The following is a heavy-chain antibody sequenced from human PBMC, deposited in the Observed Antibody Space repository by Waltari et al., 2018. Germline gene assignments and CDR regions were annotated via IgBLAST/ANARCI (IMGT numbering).Heavy chain of an antibody. Sequence: QLQLQESGPGLVKPSETLSLTCTVSGGSIRSIGSYWGWIRQPPGKGLEWIGSISYSGITYYNTSLMSRVTISVDTSKNQFSLKLTSVIAAETAVFYCARFSKSANWIDPWGQGTLVTVSS. CDR3: ARFSKSANWIDP. J-gene: IGHJ5*02. D-gene: IGHD3-3*02. V-gene: IGHV4-39*01. CDR2: ISYSGIT. CDR1: GGSIRSIGSY.